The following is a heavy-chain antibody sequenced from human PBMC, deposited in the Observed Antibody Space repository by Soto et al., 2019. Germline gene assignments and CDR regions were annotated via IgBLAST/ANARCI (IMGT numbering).Heavy chain of an antibody. D-gene: IGHD2-8*02. V-gene: IGHV4-4*02. CDR1: GGSIQSDTW. CDR3: ARADSVLVAKGFDL. CDR2: IYHKWRA. Sequence: SETLSLTCAVSGGSIQSDTWWTWTCQSPVKGLEWIGEIYHKWRAFDNPSLKGRVPISIDKSNNQCSLNLTSVTAADTAVYYCARADSVLVAKGFDLWGQGTLVTVYS. J-gene: IGHJ4*02.